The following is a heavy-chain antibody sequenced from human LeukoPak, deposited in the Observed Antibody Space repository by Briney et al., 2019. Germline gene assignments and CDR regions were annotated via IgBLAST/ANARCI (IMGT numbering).Heavy chain of an antibody. Sequence: PGGSLRLSCAASGFTFSSYAMHWVRQAPGKGLEYVSVISSNGGSTYYANSVKGRFTISRDNSKNTLYLQMGSLRAEDMAVYYCARDHVSGFDPWGQGTLVTVSS. D-gene: IGHD3-10*02. CDR3: ARDHVSGFDP. CDR2: ISSNGGST. CDR1: GFTFSSYA. V-gene: IGHV3-64*01. J-gene: IGHJ5*02.